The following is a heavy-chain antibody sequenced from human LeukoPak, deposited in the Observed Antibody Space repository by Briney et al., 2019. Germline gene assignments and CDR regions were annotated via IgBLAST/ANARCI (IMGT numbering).Heavy chain of an antibody. J-gene: IGHJ5*02. V-gene: IGHV4-4*07. Sequence: SETLSLTCTVSGGSISSYYWSWIRQPAGKGLEWIGRIYTSGSTNYNPSLKSRVTMSVDTSKNQFSLKLSSVTAADTAVYYCARDTNTYYYDSSGYGWFDPWGQGTLVTVSS. CDR1: GGSISSYY. D-gene: IGHD3-22*01. CDR3: ARDTNTYYYDSSGYGWFDP. CDR2: IYTSGST.